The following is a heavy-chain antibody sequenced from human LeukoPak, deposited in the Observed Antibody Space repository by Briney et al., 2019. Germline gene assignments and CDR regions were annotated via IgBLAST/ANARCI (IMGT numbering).Heavy chain of an antibody. Sequence: GGSLRLSCAASGFTFSSYEMNWVRQAPGKGLEWVSYISSSVSTIYYADSVKGRFTISRDNSKNTLYLQMGSLRAEDMAVYYCARCGVAAADPTCYYYMDVWGKGTTVTVSS. CDR1: GFTFSSYE. J-gene: IGHJ6*03. CDR2: ISSSVSTI. V-gene: IGHV3-48*03. D-gene: IGHD6-13*01. CDR3: ARCGVAAADPTCYYYMDV.